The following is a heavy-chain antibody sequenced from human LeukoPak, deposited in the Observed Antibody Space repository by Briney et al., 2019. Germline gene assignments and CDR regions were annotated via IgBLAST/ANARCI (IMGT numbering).Heavy chain of an antibody. D-gene: IGHD4/OR15-4a*01. Sequence: PGGSLRLSCAASGFTFSDYDMTWVRQAPGKGLEWVSSIRGSGGTTFYADSVKGRFTISRDNSKNTLYLQMNSLRAEDTAVYYCAKTYGACDYWGQGTLVTVSS. CDR1: GFTFSDYD. V-gene: IGHV3-23*01. J-gene: IGHJ4*02. CDR3: AKTYGACDY. CDR2: IRGSGGTT.